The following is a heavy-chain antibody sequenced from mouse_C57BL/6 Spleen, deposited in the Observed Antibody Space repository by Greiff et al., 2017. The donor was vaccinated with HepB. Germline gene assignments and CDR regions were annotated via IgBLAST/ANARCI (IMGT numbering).Heavy chain of an antibody. Sequence: VQLQQSGAELVRPGTSVKVSCKASGYAFTNYLIEWVKQRPGQGLEWIGVINPGSGGTNYNEKFKGKATLTADKSSSTAYMQLSSLTSEDSAVYFCARAVVATSRYFDYWGQGTTLTVSS. J-gene: IGHJ2*01. CDR1: GYAFTNYL. CDR2: INPGSGGT. CDR3: ARAVVATSRYFDY. D-gene: IGHD1-1*01. V-gene: IGHV1-54*01.